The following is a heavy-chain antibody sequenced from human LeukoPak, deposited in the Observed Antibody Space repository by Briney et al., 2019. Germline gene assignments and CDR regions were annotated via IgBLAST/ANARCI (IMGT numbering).Heavy chain of an antibody. CDR2: IIPIFGTA. V-gene: IGHV1-69*13. D-gene: IGHD5-24*01. Sequence: SVKVSCKASGYTFTSYYMHWVRQAPGQGLEWMGGIIPIFGTANYAQKFQGRVTITADESTSTAYMELSSLRSEDTAVYYCAALDGGYNVGYWGQGTLVTVSS. CDR1: GYTFTSYY. J-gene: IGHJ4*02. CDR3: AALDGGYNVGY.